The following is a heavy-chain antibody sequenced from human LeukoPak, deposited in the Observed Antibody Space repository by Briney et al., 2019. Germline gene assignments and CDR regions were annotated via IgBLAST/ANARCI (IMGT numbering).Heavy chain of an antibody. Sequence: ASVKVSCKASGYTFTSYYMHWVRQAPGQGLEWMGIINPSGGSTSYAQKFQGRVTMTRDTSTSTVYMELSSLRSEDTAVYYCARTPLGCSGGSCYDFDPWGQGTLVTVSS. D-gene: IGHD2-15*01. CDR3: ARTPLGCSGGSCYDFDP. J-gene: IGHJ5*02. CDR1: GYTFTSYY. CDR2: INPSGGST. V-gene: IGHV1-46*01.